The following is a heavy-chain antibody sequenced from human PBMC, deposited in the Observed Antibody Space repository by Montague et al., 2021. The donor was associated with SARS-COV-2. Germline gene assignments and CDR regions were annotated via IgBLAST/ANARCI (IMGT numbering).Heavy chain of an antibody. V-gene: IGHV3-21*01. D-gene: IGHD1-14*01. CDR3: ARSGNFGTFLYRTTDY. J-gene: IGHJ4*02. CDR2: ISRDSNWV. Sequence: SLRLSCAASGFTFSTYTMNWVRQAPGKGLEWVSSISRDSNWVYYADSLRGRFTISRDNAKDSLYLQLNSLTAEDTAVYYCARSGNFGTFLYRTTDYWGQGTLVTVSS. CDR1: GFTFSTYT.